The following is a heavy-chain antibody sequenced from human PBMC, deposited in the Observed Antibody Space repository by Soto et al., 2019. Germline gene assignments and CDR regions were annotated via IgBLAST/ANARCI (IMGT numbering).Heavy chain of an antibody. D-gene: IGHD4-17*01. CDR1: GFTFSSYG. Sequence: QVQLVESGGGVVQPGRSLRLSCAASGFTFSSYGMHWVRQAPGKGLEWVAVIWYDGSNKYYADSVKGRFTISRDNSKNTLYLQMNSLRAEDTAVYYCARDVATVTTHWYFDLWGRGTLVTVSS. J-gene: IGHJ2*01. CDR2: IWYDGSNK. V-gene: IGHV3-33*01. CDR3: ARDVATVTTHWYFDL.